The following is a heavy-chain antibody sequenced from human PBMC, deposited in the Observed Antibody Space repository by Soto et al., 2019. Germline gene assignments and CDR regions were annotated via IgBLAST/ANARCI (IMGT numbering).Heavy chain of an antibody. D-gene: IGHD5-12*01. CDR1: GGTFSSYA. V-gene: IGHV1-69*06. Sequence: ASVKVSCKASGGTFSSYAISWVLQAPGQGLEWMGGIIPIFGTANYAQKFQGRVTITADKSTSTAYMELSSLRSEDTAVYYCARTRDGYNSDAFDIWGQATMVTVSS. CDR3: ARTRDGYNSDAFDI. CDR2: IIPIFGTA. J-gene: IGHJ3*02.